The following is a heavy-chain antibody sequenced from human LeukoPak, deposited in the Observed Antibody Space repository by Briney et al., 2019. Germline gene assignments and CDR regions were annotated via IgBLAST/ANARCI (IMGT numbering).Heavy chain of an antibody. J-gene: IGHJ5*02. V-gene: IGHV1-2*02. D-gene: IGHD6-13*01. Sequence: ASVKVSCKASGYTFTGYYIYWVRQAPGQGPQWMGWINPDSGGTKYAQKFQGRVTMTRDTSISTAYMELSRLTSDDTAVYYCAGSYSSSWDRPPHHWGQGTLVTVSS. CDR1: GYTFTGYY. CDR3: AGSYSSSWDRPPHH. CDR2: INPDSGGT.